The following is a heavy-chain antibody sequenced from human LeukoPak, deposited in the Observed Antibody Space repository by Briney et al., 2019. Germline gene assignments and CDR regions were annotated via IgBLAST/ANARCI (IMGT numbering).Heavy chain of an antibody. Sequence: PGRSLRLSCAASGFTFSSYAMHWVRQAPGKGLEWVAVISYDGSSKYYADSVKGRFTISRDNSKNTLYLQMNSLRAEDTAVYYCASELRFLEWLLPFDYWGQGTLVTVSS. CDR2: ISYDGSSK. J-gene: IGHJ4*02. CDR3: ASELRFLEWLLPFDY. D-gene: IGHD3-3*01. CDR1: GFTFSSYA. V-gene: IGHV3-30-3*01.